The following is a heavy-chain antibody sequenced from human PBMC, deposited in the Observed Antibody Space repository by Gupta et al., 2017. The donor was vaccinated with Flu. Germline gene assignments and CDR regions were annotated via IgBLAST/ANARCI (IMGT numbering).Heavy chain of an antibody. Sequence: QVQLVQSAAEVKKPGSSVKVSCMASGVTFRSYVINWGRQAPGQGLEWMGGIIPVFGPTNYAQKFQGRVTITADESTSTAYLELSSLRSEDTAVYYCARKGGGHCSGGTCYSFDYWGQGTLVIVSS. CDR3: ARKGGGHCSGGTCYSFDY. CDR2: IIPVFGPT. J-gene: IGHJ4*02. CDR1: GVTFRSYV. D-gene: IGHD2-15*01. V-gene: IGHV1-69*01.